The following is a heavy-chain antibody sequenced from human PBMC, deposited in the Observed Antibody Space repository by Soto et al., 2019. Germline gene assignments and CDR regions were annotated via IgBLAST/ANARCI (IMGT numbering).Heavy chain of an antibody. CDR3: AREGNGWWHWYFDL. D-gene: IGHD6-19*01. CDR2: IFNDNNT. V-gene: IGHV3-53*04. J-gene: IGHJ2*01. CDR1: GFTVSSNY. Sequence: EVQLVESGGGLVQPGGSLRLSCAASGFTVSSNYMSWVRQAPGKGLEWVSVIFNDNNTYYADSVKGPFTISRHNSKNTLYLQMNRLRTWDKAVYFCAREGNGWWHWYFDLWGRGTPVTVSS.